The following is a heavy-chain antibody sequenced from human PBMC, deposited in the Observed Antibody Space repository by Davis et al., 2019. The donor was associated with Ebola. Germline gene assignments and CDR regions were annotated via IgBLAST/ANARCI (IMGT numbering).Heavy chain of an antibody. V-gene: IGHV3-9*01. CDR1: GFTFDDYA. CDR2: ISWNRGSI. Sequence: GGSLRLSCAASGFTFDDYAMHWVRQAPGKGLEWVSGISWNRGSIAYADSVKGRFTISRDNAKNSLYLQMNSLRAEDTAVYYCARVRIAAAGTVVFDPWGQGTLVTVSS. D-gene: IGHD6-13*01. CDR3: ARVRIAAAGTVVFDP. J-gene: IGHJ5*02.